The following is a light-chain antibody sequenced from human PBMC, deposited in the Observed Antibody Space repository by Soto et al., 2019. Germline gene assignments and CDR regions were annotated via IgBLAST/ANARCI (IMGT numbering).Light chain of an antibody. CDR2: GAS. J-gene: IGKJ3*01. V-gene: IGKV1-27*01. Sequence: DVQMTQSPSSLYASVGDRVTITCQASQDISNYLAWYQQKPGRLPKLLLFGASTLQSGVPARFSGSGSGTLFTLTINGLLPEDVATYYCQKYDRAPFTFGPGTKADIK. CDR3: QKYDRAPFT. CDR1: QDISNY.